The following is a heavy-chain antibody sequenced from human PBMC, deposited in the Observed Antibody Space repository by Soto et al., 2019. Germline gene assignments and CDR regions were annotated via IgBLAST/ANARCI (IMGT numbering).Heavy chain of an antibody. CDR1: GFTFSSYG. CDR2: IWYDGSNK. J-gene: IGHJ4*02. V-gene: IGHV3-33*01. CDR3: ARGPRQYYDSSGYYSIDY. D-gene: IGHD3-22*01. Sequence: QVQLVESGGGVVQPGRSLRLSCAASGFTFSSYGMHWVRQAPGKGLEWVAVIWYDGSNKYYADSVKGRFTISRDNSKNTLYLQMNSLRAEDTAVYYCARGPRQYYDSSGYYSIDYWGQGTLVTVSS.